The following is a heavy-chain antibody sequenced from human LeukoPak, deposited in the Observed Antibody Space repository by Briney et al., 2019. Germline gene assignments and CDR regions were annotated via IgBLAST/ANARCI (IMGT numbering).Heavy chain of an antibody. J-gene: IGHJ3*02. CDR2: IKQDGSEK. CDR1: GFTFSSYW. D-gene: IGHD6-25*01. V-gene: IGHV3-7*01. Sequence: GGSLRLSCAASGFTFSSYWMSWVRQAPGKGLEWVANIKQDGSEKYYVDSVKGRFTISRDNAKNSLYLQMNSLRDEDTAVYYCARGGGNHAFDIWGHGTMVTVSS. CDR3: ARGGGNHAFDI.